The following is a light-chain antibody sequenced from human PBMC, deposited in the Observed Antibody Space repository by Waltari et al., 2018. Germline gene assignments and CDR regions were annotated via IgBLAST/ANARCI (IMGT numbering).Light chain of an antibody. J-gene: IGLJ2*01. Sequence: QSALTQPASVSGSPGQSITISCTGTSSDVGGYNYVSWYQQHPGKAPKLMIYEVSTRPSGVSNRFSGSKSCNTASLTISGLQAEDEADYYCSSYTSSSTPFFGGGTKLTVL. V-gene: IGLV2-14*01. CDR1: SSDVGGYNY. CDR2: EVS. CDR3: SSYTSSSTPF.